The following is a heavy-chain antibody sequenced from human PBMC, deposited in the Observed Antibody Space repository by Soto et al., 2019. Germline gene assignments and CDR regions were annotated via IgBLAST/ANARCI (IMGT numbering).Heavy chain of an antibody. Sequence: QVQLVQSGAEVKKPGSSVRVSCKTSEGTFNNYAISWVRQAPGQGLEWMGGIIPLFDAVKYAQKVQGRVTITADKSTSTVYMELHTLTSEETAVYYCERDDALRETSGYFYLNYWGKGTSVTVSS. J-gene: IGHJ4*02. V-gene: IGHV1-69*06. CDR2: IIPLFDAV. CDR1: EGTFNNYA. CDR3: ERDDALRETSGYFYLNY. D-gene: IGHD3-3*01.